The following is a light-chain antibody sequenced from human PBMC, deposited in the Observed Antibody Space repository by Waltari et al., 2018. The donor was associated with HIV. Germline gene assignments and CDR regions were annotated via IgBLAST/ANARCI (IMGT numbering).Light chain of an antibody. Sequence: QSALTQPASVSGSPGQSITISCTGTSSDVGSYNLVSWYQQHPGKAPKLMIYEVSKRPSGVSKRFSGSKSGNTASLTISGLQAEDEADYYCCSYAGTVYVFGTGTKVTVL. V-gene: IGLV2-23*02. J-gene: IGLJ1*01. CDR1: SSDVGSYNL. CDR3: CSYAGTVYV. CDR2: EVS.